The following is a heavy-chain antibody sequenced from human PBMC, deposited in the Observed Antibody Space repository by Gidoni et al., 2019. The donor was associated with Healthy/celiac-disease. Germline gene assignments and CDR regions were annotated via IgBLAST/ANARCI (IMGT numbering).Heavy chain of an antibody. CDR2: IKSKTDGGTT. J-gene: IGHJ4*02. V-gene: IGHV3-15*01. CDR3: TPERRNKKGSLTTVREFDY. D-gene: IGHD4-17*01. Sequence: EVQLVESGGGLVKPGGSLRLSCAASGFTFSNAWMTWVRQAPGKGLEWVGRIKSKTDGGTTDYAAPVKGRFTISRDDSKNTLYLQMNSLKTEDTAVYYCTPERRNKKGSLTTVREFDYWGQGTLVTVSS. CDR1: GFTFSNAW.